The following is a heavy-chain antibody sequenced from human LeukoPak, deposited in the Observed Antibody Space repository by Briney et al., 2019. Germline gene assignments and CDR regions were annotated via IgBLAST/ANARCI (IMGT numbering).Heavy chain of an antibody. Sequence: ASVKVSCKASGYTFTGYYMHWVRQPPAQGLEWMGWINPNSGGTNYAQKFQGWVTMTRDTSISTAYMELSRLRSDDTAVYYCARTMYSSSWYVIDYWGQGTLVTVSS. J-gene: IGHJ4*02. CDR2: INPNSGGT. V-gene: IGHV1-2*04. D-gene: IGHD6-13*01. CDR1: GYTFTGYY. CDR3: ARTMYSSSWYVIDY.